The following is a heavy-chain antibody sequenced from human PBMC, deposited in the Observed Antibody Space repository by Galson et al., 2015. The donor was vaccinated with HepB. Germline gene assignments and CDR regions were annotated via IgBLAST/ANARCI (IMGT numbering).Heavy chain of an antibody. CDR2: ISSNGGST. D-gene: IGHD4-23*01. Sequence: SLRLSCAASGFTFSSYAMHWVRQAPGKGLEYVSAISSNGGSTYYADSVKGRFTISRDNSKNTLYLQMSSLRAEDTAVYYCVKDFHLQLGNSGYDAFDIWGQGTMVTVSS. V-gene: IGHV3-64D*06. CDR1: GFTFSSYA. CDR3: VKDFHLQLGNSGYDAFDI. J-gene: IGHJ3*02.